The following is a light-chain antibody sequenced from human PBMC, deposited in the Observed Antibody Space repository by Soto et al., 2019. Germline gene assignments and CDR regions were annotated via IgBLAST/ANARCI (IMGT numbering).Light chain of an antibody. Sequence: EIVMAQSPATLSVSPGERATVSCRASQSVGGSSLAWYQQRPGQAPRLLIYDTSKRATGIPDRFSGSGSGTDFTLTISRLEPEDFAVYYCQQYQNSPRTFGQGTK. CDR1: QSVGGSS. J-gene: IGKJ1*01. CDR2: DTS. CDR3: QQYQNSPRT. V-gene: IGKV3-20*01.